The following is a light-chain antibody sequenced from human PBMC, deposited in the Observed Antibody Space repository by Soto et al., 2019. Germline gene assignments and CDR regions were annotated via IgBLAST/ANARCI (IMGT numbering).Light chain of an antibody. CDR2: GAS. V-gene: IGKV3-20*01. CDR3: KEDGRPPWT. Sequence: EIVLTQSPGTLSLSPGERATLSCRASQSVSSSYLAWYQQKPGQAPRLLIYGASSRATGIPDRFSGSGSGKDFNLTIKRLGPENFAVYYWKEDGRPPWTFGQGTKVENK. CDR1: QSVSSSY. J-gene: IGKJ1*01.